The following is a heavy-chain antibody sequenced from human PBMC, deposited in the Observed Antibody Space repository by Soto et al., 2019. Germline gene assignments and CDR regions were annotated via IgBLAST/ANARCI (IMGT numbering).Heavy chain of an antibody. Sequence: QVQLQESGPGLVKPSETLSLTCTVSGGSISSYYWSWIRQPPGKGLEWIGYIYYSGSTNYNPSLKRRVTISVDTSKNQFSLKLSSVPAADTAVYYCARRYGALFDYWGQGTLVTVSS. J-gene: IGHJ4*02. V-gene: IGHV4-59*08. CDR2: IYYSGST. CDR3: ARRYGALFDY. D-gene: IGHD4-17*01. CDR1: GGSISSYY.